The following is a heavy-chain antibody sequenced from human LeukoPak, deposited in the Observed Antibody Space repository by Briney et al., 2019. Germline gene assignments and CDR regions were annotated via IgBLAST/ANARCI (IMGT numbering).Heavy chain of an antibody. Sequence: SETLSLTCTASGCSISSYSWSWIRQPAGKGLEWIGRISSSATTNYNPSLKSRVTMSLDTSKNQLSLKLNSVTAADTAVSYCARVGVGGSSFWFDPWGQGTLVIVSS. CDR2: ISSSATT. CDR3: ARVGVGGSSFWFDP. J-gene: IGHJ5*02. CDR1: GCSISSYS. V-gene: IGHV4-4*07. D-gene: IGHD2-15*01.